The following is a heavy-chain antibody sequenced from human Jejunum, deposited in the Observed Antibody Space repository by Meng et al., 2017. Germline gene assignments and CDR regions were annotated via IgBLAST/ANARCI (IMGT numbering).Heavy chain of an antibody. Sequence: VQREESGPGLVKPSGTLSLTGAVSGGSINSGWWSCGGRHPAREVQGIGENRHSGASNYYTPPSRRVTITVDKAKNQHSLQIHSLTAADKAVYYCAGGATGCRPFDYWGQGTLVTVSS. CDR3: AGGATGCRPFDY. CDR1: GGSINSGW. D-gene: IGHD1-26*01. CDR2: NRHSGAS. V-gene: IGHV4-4*02. J-gene: IGHJ4*02.